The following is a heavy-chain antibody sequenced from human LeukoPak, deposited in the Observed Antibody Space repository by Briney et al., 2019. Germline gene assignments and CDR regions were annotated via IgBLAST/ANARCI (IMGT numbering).Heavy chain of an antibody. CDR2: IYYSGST. V-gene: IGHV4-39*07. J-gene: IGHJ5*02. CDR3: ARATEGEVVVVITSWFDP. Sequence: SETLSLTCTVSGGSISSSSYYWGWIRQPPGKGLEWIGSIYYSGSTYYNPSLKSRVTISVDTSKNQFSLKLSSVTVADTAVYYCARATEGEVVVVITSWFDPWGQGTLVIVSS. CDR1: GGSISSSSYY. D-gene: IGHD3-22*01.